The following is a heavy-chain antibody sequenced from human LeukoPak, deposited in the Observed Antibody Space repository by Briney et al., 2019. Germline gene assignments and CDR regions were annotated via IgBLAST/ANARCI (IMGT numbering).Heavy chain of an antibody. V-gene: IGHV3-11*04. CDR1: GFTFSDYY. CDR3: ARDYAYNAFDI. J-gene: IGHJ3*02. Sequence: GGSLRLSCAASGFTFSDYYMSWIRQAPGKGLEWVSYISSSGSTIYYADSVKGRFTISRDNAKNSLFLQINSLRAEDTAVYYCARDYAYNAFDIWGQGTMVTVSS. CDR2: ISSSGSTI. D-gene: IGHD5-24*01.